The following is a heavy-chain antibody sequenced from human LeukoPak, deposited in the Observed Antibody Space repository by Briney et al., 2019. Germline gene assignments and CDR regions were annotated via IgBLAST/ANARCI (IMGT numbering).Heavy chain of an antibody. V-gene: IGHV1-2*02. D-gene: IGHD2-15*01. Sequence: ASVKVSCKASGYTSTGYYMHWVRQAPGQGLEWMGWINPNSGGTNYAQKFQGRVTMTRDTSISTAYMELSRLRSDDTAVYYCASEGYCSGGSCYSSKGDAFDIWGQGTMVTVSS. CDR3: ASEGYCSGGSCYSSKGDAFDI. CDR2: INPNSGGT. CDR1: GYTSTGYY. J-gene: IGHJ3*02.